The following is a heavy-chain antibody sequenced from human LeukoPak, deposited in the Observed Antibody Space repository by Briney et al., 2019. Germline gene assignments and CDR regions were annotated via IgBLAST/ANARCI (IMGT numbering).Heavy chain of an antibody. CDR1: GFTFSRYA. V-gene: IGHV3-23*01. J-gene: IGHJ4*02. D-gene: IGHD6-13*01. Sequence: GGSLRLSCAASGFTFSRYATNWVRQAPGKGLEWVSSISGSGSSRDDADSVKGRFTISRDNSKNTLYVQVKSLRVEDTAVYYCARGGPQYSSRSFDYWGQGTLVTVSS. CDR2: ISGSGSSR. CDR3: ARGGPQYSSRSFDY.